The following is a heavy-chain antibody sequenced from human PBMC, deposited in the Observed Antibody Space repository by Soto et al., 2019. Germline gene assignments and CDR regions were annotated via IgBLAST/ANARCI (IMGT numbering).Heavy chain of an antibody. J-gene: IGHJ6*02. D-gene: IGHD3-10*01. CDR1: GFTFSSYG. V-gene: IGHV3-30*18. CDR3: AKDRQLLWFGELLPHYYYYYGMDV. CDR2: ISYDGSNK. Sequence: GGSLRLSCAASGFTFSSYGMHWVRQAPGKGLEWVAVISYDGSNKYYADSVKGRFTISRDNSKNTLYLQMNSLRAEDTAVYYCAKDRQLLWFGELLPHYYYYYGMDVWGQGTTVTVSS.